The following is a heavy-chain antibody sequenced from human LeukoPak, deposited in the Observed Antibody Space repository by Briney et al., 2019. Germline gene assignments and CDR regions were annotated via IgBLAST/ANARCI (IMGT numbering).Heavy chain of an antibody. CDR1: GGTFSSYA. D-gene: IGHD3-3*02. Sequence: ASVKVSCKASGGTFSSYAISWVRQAPGQGLEWMGRIIPIFGIANYAQKFQGRVTITADKSTGTAYMELSSLRSEDTAVYYCARDHETFLEWLFPRWFDPWGQGTLVTVSS. J-gene: IGHJ5*02. CDR2: IIPIFGIA. V-gene: IGHV1-69*04. CDR3: ARDHETFLEWLFPRWFDP.